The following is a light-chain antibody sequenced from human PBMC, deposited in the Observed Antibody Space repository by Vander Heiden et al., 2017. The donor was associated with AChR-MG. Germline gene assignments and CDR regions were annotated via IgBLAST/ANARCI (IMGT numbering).Light chain of an antibody. V-gene: IGLV2-23*01. CDR2: EGS. CDR3: CSYAGSHVV. J-gene: IGLJ2*01. Sequence: QSALTQPASVSGSPRQSTTISCTGTSSDVGSYNLVSWYQQHPGKAPKLMIYEGSKRPSGVSNRFSGSKSGNTASLTISGLQAEDEADYYCCSYAGSHVVFGGGTKLTVL. CDR1: SSDVGSYNL.